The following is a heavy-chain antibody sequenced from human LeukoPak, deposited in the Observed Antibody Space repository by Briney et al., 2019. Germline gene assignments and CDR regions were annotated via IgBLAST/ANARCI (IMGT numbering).Heavy chain of an antibody. D-gene: IGHD1-7*01. CDR1: GDSVSSNSAA. J-gene: IGHJ4*02. V-gene: IGHV6-1*01. Sequence: SQTLSLTCDISGDSVSSNSAAWNWIRQSPSRGLEWLGRTFYRSKWYNEYEVSLKSRLTIDADTSKNHFSLQLNSVTPEDTAVYYCARSGGTAIGNYERATFDYRSQGTLVTVSS. CDR3: ARSGGTAIGNYERATFDY. CDR2: TFYRSKWYN.